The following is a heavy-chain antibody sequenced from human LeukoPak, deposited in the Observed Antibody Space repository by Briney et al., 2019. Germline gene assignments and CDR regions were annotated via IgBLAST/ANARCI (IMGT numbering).Heavy chain of an antibody. J-gene: IGHJ4*02. D-gene: IGHD3-3*01. CDR3: ARGHDFWSGYLY. CDR2: ISYDGSNK. V-gene: IGHV3-30*01. Sequence: GGYLRLSCAASGFTFSSYAMYWVRQAPGKGLEWVAVISYDGSNKYYADSVKGRFTISRDNSKNTLYLQMNSLGAEDTAVYYCARGHDFWSGYLYWGQGTLVTVSS. CDR1: GFTFSSYA.